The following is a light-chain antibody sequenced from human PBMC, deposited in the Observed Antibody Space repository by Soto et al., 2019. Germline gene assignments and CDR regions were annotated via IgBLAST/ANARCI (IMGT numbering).Light chain of an antibody. Sequence: EIVLTHSPATLSFSAWERATIYVSSSQSLSSNFLAWYQQKPGQPPRLLIYDSSTRATGFPDRFSGSGSGTDFTLTIIRLEPEDFAVYYCQQYDISPWTFGQGTKVDIK. J-gene: IGKJ1*01. CDR3: QQYDISPWT. V-gene: IGKV3-20*01. CDR2: DSS. CDR1: QSLSSNF.